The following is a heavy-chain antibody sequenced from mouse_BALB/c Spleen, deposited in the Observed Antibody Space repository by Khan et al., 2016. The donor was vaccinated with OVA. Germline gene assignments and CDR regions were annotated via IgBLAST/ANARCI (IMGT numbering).Heavy chain of an antibody. CDR1: GFTFSNYY. Sequence: EAELVESGGGLVKPGGSLKLSCAASGFTFSNYYMYWVRQTPEKRLEWVATISDGGGYTYYPDSVKGRFTISRDNAKKHLYLQLTGLKSEDTAVYYCARGNYYRTPYFDYWGQGTTLAVSS. CDR3: ARGNYYRTPYFDY. D-gene: IGHD1-1*01. CDR2: ISDGGGYT. J-gene: IGHJ2*01. V-gene: IGHV5-4*02.